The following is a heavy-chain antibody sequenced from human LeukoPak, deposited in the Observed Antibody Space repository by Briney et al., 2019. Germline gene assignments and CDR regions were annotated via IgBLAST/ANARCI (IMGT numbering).Heavy chain of an antibody. CDR2: IYHSGRI. V-gene: IGHV4-4*02. D-gene: IGHD1-26*01. J-gene: IGHJ4*02. CDR3: ARAGADGKSYTY. CDR1: GASITNSNW. Sequence: PSGTLSLTCAVSGASITNSNWWNWVRQSPAKGLEWIGEIYHSGRINYNPSLESRVSISVDRSNNQFSLRLTSVTAADTAVYYCARAGADGKSYTYWGQGTLVTVSS.